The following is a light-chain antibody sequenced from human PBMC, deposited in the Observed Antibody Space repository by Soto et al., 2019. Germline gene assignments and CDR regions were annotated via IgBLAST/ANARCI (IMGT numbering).Light chain of an antibody. J-gene: IGKJ5*01. CDR3: QQYENLPT. V-gene: IGKV1-33*01. CDR1: QNINNY. Sequence: DIQMTQSPSSLSASVGYRFTITCQASQNINNYLSWYQQKPGRAPKLLIYDASNLEAGVPSRFRGSGSGTDFTFTISRLQPEDIATYYCQQYENLPTFGQGTRLEIK. CDR2: DAS.